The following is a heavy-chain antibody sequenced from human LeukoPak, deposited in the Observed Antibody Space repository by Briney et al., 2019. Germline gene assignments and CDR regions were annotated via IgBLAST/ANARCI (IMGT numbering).Heavy chain of an antibody. CDR2: IRYDGSNK. Sequence: GGSLRLSCAASGFTFSTYGMHWVRQAPGKGLEWVAFIRYDGSNKYHADSVKGRFTISRDNAKNTLYLQMNSLRAEDTAVYYCARDRSSGWDSGWFDPWGQGTLVTVSS. V-gene: IGHV3-30*02. CDR3: ARDRSSGWDSGWFDP. J-gene: IGHJ5*02. D-gene: IGHD6-19*01. CDR1: GFTFSTYG.